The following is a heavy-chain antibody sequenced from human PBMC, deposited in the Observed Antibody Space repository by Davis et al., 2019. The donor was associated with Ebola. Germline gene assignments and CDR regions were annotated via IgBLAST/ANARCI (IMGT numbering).Heavy chain of an antibody. D-gene: IGHD6-25*01. V-gene: IGHV3-73*01. Sequence: GESLKLSCAASGFTFSSYWMHWVRQASGQGLEWVGRIRSKANRYATAYAASVKGRFTISRDDSKNTAYQQMNSLKTEDTAVYYCTYTYSSGEDVWAQGTTVTVSS. CDR2: IRSKANRYAT. J-gene: IGHJ6*02. CDR1: GFTFSSYW. CDR3: TYTYSSGEDV.